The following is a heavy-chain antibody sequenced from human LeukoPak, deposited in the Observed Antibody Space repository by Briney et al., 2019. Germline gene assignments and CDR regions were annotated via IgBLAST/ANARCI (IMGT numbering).Heavy chain of an antibody. CDR3: ARYDTSGYYFYSFDY. D-gene: IGHD3-22*01. Sequence: TSETLSLTCTVSGDSISSYYWSWIRQPPGKGLEWIGYIYYSGSSNYNPSLKSRVTISVDTSKNQFSLKLSSVTAADTAVYYCARYDTSGYYFYSFDYWGQGTLVTVSS. CDR1: GDSISSYY. J-gene: IGHJ4*02. CDR2: IYYSGSS. V-gene: IGHV4-59*01.